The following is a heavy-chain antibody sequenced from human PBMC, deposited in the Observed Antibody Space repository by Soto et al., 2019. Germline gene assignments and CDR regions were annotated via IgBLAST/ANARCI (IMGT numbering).Heavy chain of an antibody. V-gene: IGHV3-11*01. Sequence: QVQLVESGGGLVKPGGSLRLSCAASGLTFSDCYMNWIRQAPGKELEWVSYISSSGSSINYAGSVKGRFTISRDNAKNSLYLQMNSLRAADTAMYYCARVRFGEWGYAMDVWGQGTTVTVSS. CDR2: ISSSGSSI. J-gene: IGHJ6*02. CDR1: GLTFSDCY. CDR3: ARVRFGEWGYAMDV. D-gene: IGHD3-10*01.